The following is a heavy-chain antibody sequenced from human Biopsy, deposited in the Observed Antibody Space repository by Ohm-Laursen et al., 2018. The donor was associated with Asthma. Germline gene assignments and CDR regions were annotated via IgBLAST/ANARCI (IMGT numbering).Heavy chain of an antibody. J-gene: IGHJ6*02. CDR2: TNERGVT. CDR3: ARGPELDV. CDR1: PGPFSGFF. V-gene: IGHV4-34*01. Sequence: SDTLSLTCYVYPGPFSGFFWTWIRQSPGKGLEWIGETNERGVTNNNPSLKSQVIISIEPYWNRVSLKLTSVTAADTAVYYCARGPELDVWGQGTTVTVSS.